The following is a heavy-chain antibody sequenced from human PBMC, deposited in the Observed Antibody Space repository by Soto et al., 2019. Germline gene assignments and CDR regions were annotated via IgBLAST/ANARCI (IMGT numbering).Heavy chain of an antibody. Sequence: QVQLAQSGAEVKKPGASVKVSCKASGYTFTSNGISWVRQAPGQGLEWMGWISAYNGNTNYAQKLQGRVTMTTDTSTSTAYMELRSLRSDDTAVYYCARDLAYCGGDCYPIDYWGQGTLVTASS. D-gene: IGHD2-21*02. CDR1: GYTFTSNG. CDR3: ARDLAYCGGDCYPIDY. V-gene: IGHV1-18*01. CDR2: ISAYNGNT. J-gene: IGHJ4*02.